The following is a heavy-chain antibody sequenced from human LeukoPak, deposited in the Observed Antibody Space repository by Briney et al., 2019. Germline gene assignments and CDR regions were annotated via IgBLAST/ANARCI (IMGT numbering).Heavy chain of an antibody. V-gene: IGHV1-46*01. J-gene: IGHJ3*02. CDR2: INPSDGST. CDR1: GYTFTSYH. Sequence: ASVKVSCKASGYTFTSYHMHWVRQAPGQGLEWMGIINPSDGSTTYAQNFQGRVTMTRDMSTSTVYMELSRLRSDDTAAYYCAREGNYYTSGSYYRDNGGGAFDIWGQGTMVTVSS. CDR3: AREGNYYTSGSYYRDNGGGAFDI. D-gene: IGHD3-10*01.